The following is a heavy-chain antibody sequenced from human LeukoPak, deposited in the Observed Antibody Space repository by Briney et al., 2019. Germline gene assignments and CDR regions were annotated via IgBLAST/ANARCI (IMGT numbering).Heavy chain of an antibody. J-gene: IGHJ6*03. CDR2: ISGSGGST. V-gene: IGHV3-23*01. CDR1: GFTFSSYG. D-gene: IGHD1-1*01. Sequence: PGGSLRLSCAASGFTFSSYGMHWVRQAPGKGLEWVSAISGSGGSTYYADSVKGRFTISRDNSKNTLYLQMNSLRAEDTAVYYCANSVQGFYYYYYMDVWGKGTTVTVSS. CDR3: ANSVQGFYYYYYMDV.